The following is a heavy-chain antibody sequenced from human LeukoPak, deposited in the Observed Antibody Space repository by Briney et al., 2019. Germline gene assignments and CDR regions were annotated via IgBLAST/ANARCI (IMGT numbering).Heavy chain of an antibody. V-gene: IGHV3-9*01. J-gene: IGHJ4*02. Sequence: GGSLRLSCAASGFTFDDYAMHWVRQAPGKGLEWVSGISWNSGSIGYADSVKGRFTISRDNAKNSLYLQMNSLRAEDTALYYCAKVGSRWFGEVLDYWGQGNLVTVSS. CDR2: ISWNSGSI. CDR1: GFTFDDYA. D-gene: IGHD3-10*01. CDR3: AKVGSRWFGEVLDY.